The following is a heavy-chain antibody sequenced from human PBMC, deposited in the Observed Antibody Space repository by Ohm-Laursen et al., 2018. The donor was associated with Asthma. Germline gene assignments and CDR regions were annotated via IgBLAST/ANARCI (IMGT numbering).Heavy chain of an antibody. CDR1: GFTFSSYG. V-gene: IGHV3-33*01. Sequence: SLRFSCTASGFTFSSYGMHWVRQAPGKGLEWVAVIWYDGSNKYYADSVKGRFTISRDNSKNTLYLQMNSLRAEDTAVYYCAREGPKAGPDYWGQGTLVTVSS. D-gene: IGHD6-13*01. CDR3: AREGPKAGPDY. CDR2: IWYDGSNK. J-gene: IGHJ4*02.